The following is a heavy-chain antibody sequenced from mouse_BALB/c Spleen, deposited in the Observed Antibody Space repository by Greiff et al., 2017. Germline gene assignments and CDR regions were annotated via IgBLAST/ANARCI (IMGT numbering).Heavy chain of an antibody. CDR1: GFTFSSYG. Sequence: EVQVVESGGDLVKPGGSLKLSCAASGFTFSSYGMSWVRQTPDKRLEWVATISSGGSYTYYPDSVKGRFTISRDNAKNTLYLQMSSLKSEDTAMYYCARRNYGSSRYSAMDYWGQGTSVTVSS. CDR3: ARRNYGSSRYSAMDY. V-gene: IGHV5-6*01. CDR2: ISSGGSYT. J-gene: IGHJ4*01. D-gene: IGHD1-1*01.